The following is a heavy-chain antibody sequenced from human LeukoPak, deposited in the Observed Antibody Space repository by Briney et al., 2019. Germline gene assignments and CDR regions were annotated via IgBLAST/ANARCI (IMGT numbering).Heavy chain of an antibody. D-gene: IGHD5-18*01. Sequence: SVKVSCKASGGTFSSYAISWVRQAPGQGLEWMGGIIPTFGTANYAQKFQGRVTITADKSTSTAYMELSSLRSEDTAVYYCARVRYSYGSIDYWGQGTLVTVSS. CDR3: ARVRYSYGSIDY. J-gene: IGHJ4*02. V-gene: IGHV1-69*06. CDR1: GGTFSSYA. CDR2: IIPTFGTA.